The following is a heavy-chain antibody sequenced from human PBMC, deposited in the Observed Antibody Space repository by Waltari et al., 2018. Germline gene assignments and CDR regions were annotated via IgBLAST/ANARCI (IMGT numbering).Heavy chain of an antibody. D-gene: IGHD2-21*01. CDR2: INPNSGDT. CDR1: GYVFTAYY. J-gene: IGHJ4*02. V-gene: IGHV1-2*02. Sequence: QVQLVQSGAEVKTPGASVKVYCKTSGYVFTAYYMSWVRQAPGQGLQCMGWINPNSGDTDYAQKFQGRVIMTRDTSITTAYIELSNLTSDDTAIYYCARGAPLIGGEQYLDNWGQGTLVTVSS. CDR3: ARGAPLIGGEQYLDN.